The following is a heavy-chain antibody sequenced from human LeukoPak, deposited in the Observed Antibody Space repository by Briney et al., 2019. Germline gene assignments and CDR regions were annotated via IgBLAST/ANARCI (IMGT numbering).Heavy chain of an antibody. V-gene: IGHV4-34*01. Sequence: SETLSLTCAVYGGSFSGYYWSWIRQPPGKGLEWIGEINHSGSTNYNPSLKSRVTISVDTSKNQFSLKLSSVTAADTAVYYCARGPGAARHFDYWGQGTLVTVSS. CDR3: ARGPGAARHFDY. D-gene: IGHD6-6*01. J-gene: IGHJ4*02. CDR2: INHSGST. CDR1: GGSFSGYY.